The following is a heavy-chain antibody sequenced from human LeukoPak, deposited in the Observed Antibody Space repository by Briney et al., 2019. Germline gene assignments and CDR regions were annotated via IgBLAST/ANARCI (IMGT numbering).Heavy chain of an antibody. CDR1: GFTLSYYG. V-gene: IGHV3-64*01. CDR3: AREVYAGNWFDP. D-gene: IGHD2-8*01. J-gene: IGHJ5*02. Sequence: PGGSLRLSCAASGFTLSYYGMHWVRQAPGKGLEYVAAISGNGDSTYYANSVKGRFTISRDNSKNTLYLQMGSLRPEDMAVYYCAREVYAGNWFDPWGQGTLVTVSS. CDR2: ISGNGDST.